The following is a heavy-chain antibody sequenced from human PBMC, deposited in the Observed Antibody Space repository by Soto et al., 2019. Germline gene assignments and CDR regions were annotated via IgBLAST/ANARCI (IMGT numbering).Heavy chain of an antibody. CDR1: GGTFSSYA. CDR3: ARVASGGSSSPYYYYYYGMDG. J-gene: IGHJ6*02. V-gene: IGHV1-69*13. Sequence: GASVKVSCKASGGTFSSYAISWVRQAPGQGLEWMGGIIPIFGTANYAQKFQGRVTITADESTSTAYMELSSLRSEDTAVYYCARVASGGSSSPYYYYYYGMDGWGQGTTVTVAS. CDR2: IIPIFGTA. D-gene: IGHD2-15*01.